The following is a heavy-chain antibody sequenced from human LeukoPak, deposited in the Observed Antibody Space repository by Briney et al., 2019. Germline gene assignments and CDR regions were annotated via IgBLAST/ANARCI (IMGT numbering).Heavy chain of an antibody. CDR1: GFTFSSYS. J-gene: IGHJ4*02. V-gene: IGHV3-21*01. CDR2: ISSSSSYI. D-gene: IGHD3-3*01. Sequence: KPGGSLRLSCAASGFTFSSYSMNWVRQAPGKGLEWVSSISSSSSYIYYADSVKGRFTISRDNAKNSLYLQMNSLRAEDTAVYYCARPYYDFWSGYFIFDYWGQGTLVTVSS. CDR3: ARPYYDFWSGYFIFDY.